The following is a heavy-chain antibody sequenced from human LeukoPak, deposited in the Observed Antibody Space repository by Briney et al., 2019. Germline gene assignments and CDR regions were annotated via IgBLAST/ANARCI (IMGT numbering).Heavy chain of an antibody. CDR3: AREALTYYDFWSGYYIVGVYYYYYMDV. Sequence: PSETLSLTCAVYGGSFSGYYWSWIRQPPGKGLEWIGEINHSGSTNYNPSLKSRVTISVDTSKNQFSLKLSSVTAADTAVYYCAREALTYYDFWSGYYIVGVYYYYYMDVWGKGTTVTVSS. D-gene: IGHD3-3*01. CDR1: GGSFSGYY. CDR2: INHSGST. V-gene: IGHV4-34*01. J-gene: IGHJ6*03.